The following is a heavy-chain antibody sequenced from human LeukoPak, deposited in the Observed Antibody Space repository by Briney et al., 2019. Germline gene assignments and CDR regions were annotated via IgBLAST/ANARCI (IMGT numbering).Heavy chain of an antibody. J-gene: IGHJ4*02. Sequence: QTGGSLRLSCAASGFTFSSYAMNWVRQAPGKGLEWVSTISGGGGSTYYADSVKGRFTISRDNSKNTLYLQMNSLRAEDTAVYYCAKSSPPPLRYWGQGTLVTVSS. CDR2: ISGGGGST. CDR3: AKSSPPPLRY. CDR1: GFTFSSYA. V-gene: IGHV3-23*01.